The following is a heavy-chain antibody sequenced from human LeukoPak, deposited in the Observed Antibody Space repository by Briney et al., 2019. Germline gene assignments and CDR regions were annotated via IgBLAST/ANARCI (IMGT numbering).Heavy chain of an antibody. CDR3: ARHEWERDFDY. D-gene: IGHD1-26*01. CDR2: IYYSGST. J-gene: IGHJ4*02. Sequence: SETLSLTCTVSGGSISSYYWSWIRQPPGKGLEWIGYIYYSGSTNYNPSLKSRVTISVDTSKNQFSLKLSSVTAADTAVYYCARHEWERDFDYWGQGTLVTVSS. CDR1: GGSISSYY. V-gene: IGHV4-59*08.